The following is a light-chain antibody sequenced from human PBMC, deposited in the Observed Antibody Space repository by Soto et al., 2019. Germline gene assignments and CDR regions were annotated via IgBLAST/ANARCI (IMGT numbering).Light chain of an antibody. Sequence: EIMLTQSPVTLSLSPGEGATLPCRASQSFAGSYLAWYQQKPGQAPRLLIYGASNRATGIPDRFSGSGSGTDFTLTISRLEPEDFAVYYCQQYGSSGTFGQGTKVDIK. CDR3: QQYGSSGT. V-gene: IGKV3-20*01. CDR2: GAS. J-gene: IGKJ1*01. CDR1: QSFAGSY.